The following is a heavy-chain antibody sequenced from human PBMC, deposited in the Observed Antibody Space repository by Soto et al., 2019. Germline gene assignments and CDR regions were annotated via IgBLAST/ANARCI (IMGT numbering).Heavy chain of an antibody. D-gene: IGHD6-13*01. CDR2: ISYDGSNK. J-gene: IGHJ5*02. V-gene: IGHV3-30*18. CDR1: GFTFSSYG. Sequence: QVQLVESGGGVVQPGRSLRLSCAASGFTFSSYGMHWVRQAPGKGLEWVAVISYDGSNKYYADSVKGRFTISRDNSKNTLYLQMNSLRAEDTAVYYCAKEQHLAYNWFDPWGQGTLVTVSS. CDR3: AKEQHLAYNWFDP.